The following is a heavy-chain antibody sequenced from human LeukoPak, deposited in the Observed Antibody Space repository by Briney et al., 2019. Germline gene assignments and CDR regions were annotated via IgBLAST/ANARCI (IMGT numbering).Heavy chain of an antibody. CDR2: ISPNNGGT. J-gene: IGHJ4*02. D-gene: IGHD3-16*02. CDR3: ARDPDYHYVRRTYRLPPRGLGVY. Sequence: ASVKVSCKGSDYTYTVHNIHWVRQAPGQGPEWMGWISPNNGGTKYAQNFQGRVTMTRDTSISTAYLELTGLISDDTAVYYCARDPDYHYVRRTYRLPPRGLGVYWGQGTLVTVSS. V-gene: IGHV1-2*02. CDR1: DYTYTVHN.